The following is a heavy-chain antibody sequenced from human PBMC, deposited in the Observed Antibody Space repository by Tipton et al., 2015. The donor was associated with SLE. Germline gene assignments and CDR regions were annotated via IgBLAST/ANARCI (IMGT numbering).Heavy chain of an antibody. CDR3: ARRDYYYYYMDV. CDR1: GGSISSSSYY. Sequence: LRLSCTVSGGSISSSSYYWGWIRQPPGKGLEWIGSIYYSGSTYYNPSLKSRVTISVDTSKNQFSLKLSPVTAADTAVYYCARRDYYYYYMDVWGKGTTVTVSS. CDR2: IYYSGST. J-gene: IGHJ6*03. V-gene: IGHV4-39*01.